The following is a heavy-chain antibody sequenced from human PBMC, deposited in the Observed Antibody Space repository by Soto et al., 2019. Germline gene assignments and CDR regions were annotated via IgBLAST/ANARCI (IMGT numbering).Heavy chain of an antibody. D-gene: IGHD2-15*01. CDR2: IYYSGST. CDR1: GGSISSSSYY. CDR3: ARRRGYCSGGSCFLEDYYYYGMDV. V-gene: IGHV4-39*01. J-gene: IGHJ6*02. Sequence: SETLSLTCTVSGGSISSSSYYWGWIRQPPGQGLEWIGSIYYSGSTYYNPSLKSRVTISVDTSKNQFSLKLSSVTAADTAVYYCARRRGYCSGGSCFLEDYYYYGMDVWGQGTTVTVSS.